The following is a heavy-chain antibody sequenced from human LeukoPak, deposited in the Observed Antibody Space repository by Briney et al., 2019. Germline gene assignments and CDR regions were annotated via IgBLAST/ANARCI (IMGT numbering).Heavy chain of an antibody. D-gene: IGHD3-3*01. V-gene: IGHV4-59*01. CDR1: GGSISSYY. Sequence: PETLSLTCTVSGGSISSYYWSWIRQPPGKGLEWIGYIYYSGSTNYNPSLKSRVTISVDTSKNQFSLKLSSVTAADTAVYYCARDSLTIHAFDIWGQGTMVTVSS. CDR3: ARDSLTIHAFDI. CDR2: IYYSGST. J-gene: IGHJ3*02.